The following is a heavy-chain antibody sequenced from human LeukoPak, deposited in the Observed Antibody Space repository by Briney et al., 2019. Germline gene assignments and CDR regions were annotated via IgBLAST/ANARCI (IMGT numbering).Heavy chain of an antibody. Sequence: GGSLRLSCAASGLTVTNNYWHWVRQPPGKGPEWISILYSNGDTKYADSVKGRFTFSRDSSRNTLYLQMNGLRAEDTAVYYCTYGDYPLTYWGQGTLVSVSS. CDR1: GLTVTNNY. CDR3: TYGDYPLTY. CDR2: LYSNGDT. D-gene: IGHD4-17*01. J-gene: IGHJ4*02. V-gene: IGHV3-66*01.